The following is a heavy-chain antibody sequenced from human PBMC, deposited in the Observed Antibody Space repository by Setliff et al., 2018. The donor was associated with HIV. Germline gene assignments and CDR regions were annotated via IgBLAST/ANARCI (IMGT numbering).Heavy chain of an antibody. CDR1: GGSFSGYY. J-gene: IGHJ4*02. CDR3: AKTIGRYFDIFDF. D-gene: IGHD3-9*01. Sequence: SETLSLTCAVYGGSFSGYYWTWIRQPPGRGLEWIGEIIHSGGTNYNRSLKSRVTISVDTSKNQFSLKLNSVTAADTAVYYCAKTIGRYFDIFDFWGQGTPVTVSS. CDR2: IIHSGGT. V-gene: IGHV4-34*12.